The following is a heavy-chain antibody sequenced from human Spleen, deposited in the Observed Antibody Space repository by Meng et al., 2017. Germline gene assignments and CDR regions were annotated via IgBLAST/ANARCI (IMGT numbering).Heavy chain of an antibody. V-gene: IGHV4-34*01. D-gene: IGHD4-11*01. CDR2: INHSGST. Sequence: QVQIQQWVAGLLKPSETLSPPCVVSGGSFSDYYWSWIRQPPGKGLEWIGEINHSGSTNYNPSLESRATISVDTSQNNLSLKLSSVTAADSAVYYCARGPTTMAHDFDYWGQGTLVTVSS. J-gene: IGHJ4*02. CDR1: GGSFSDYY. CDR3: ARGPTTMAHDFDY.